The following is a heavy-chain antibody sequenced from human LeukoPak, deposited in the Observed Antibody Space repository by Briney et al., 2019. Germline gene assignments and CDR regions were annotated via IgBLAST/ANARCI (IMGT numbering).Heavy chain of an antibody. J-gene: IGHJ4*02. Sequence: SAIMSPTCGFSGGSVSSTNWWTWIRQPPGKGLMWIGEVHLDGRTNFNPSLKSRLTMSVDLSENHVSLKLTSVTAADTAVYYCAREGGFYRPLDYSGQGTLVTVSS. V-gene: IGHV4-4*02. D-gene: IGHD6-25*01. CDR2: VHLDGRT. CDR3: AREGGFYRPLDY. CDR1: GGSVSSTNW.